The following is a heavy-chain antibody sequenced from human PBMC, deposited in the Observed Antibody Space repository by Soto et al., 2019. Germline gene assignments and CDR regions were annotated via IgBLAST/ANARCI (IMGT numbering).Heavy chain of an antibody. CDR1: GFTFSSYA. Sequence: HPGGSLRLSCAASGFTFSSYAMHWVRQAPGKGLEWVAVISYDGSNKYYADSVKGRFTISRDNSKNTLYLQMNSLRAEDTAVYYCARVNAWQLLRSYYFDYWGQGTLVTVSS. CDR3: ARVNAWQLLRSYYFDY. J-gene: IGHJ4*02. D-gene: IGHD1-26*01. V-gene: IGHV3-30-3*01. CDR2: ISYDGSNK.